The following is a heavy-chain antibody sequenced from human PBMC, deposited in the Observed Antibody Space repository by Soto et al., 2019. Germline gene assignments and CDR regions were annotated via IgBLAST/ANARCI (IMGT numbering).Heavy chain of an antibody. Sequence: QVQLQESGPGLVKPSETLSLTCSVSGGSINSYWWSWIRQPAGKGLEWIGRVYSSGTTDYNPSLNSRATLSVETSKNQFSLKLSSVTAAYTAVYYCARDIGSYAYGEGYWGQGIQVTVSS. CDR2: VYSSGTT. V-gene: IGHV4-4*07. D-gene: IGHD3-10*01. CDR1: GGSINSYW. J-gene: IGHJ4*02. CDR3: ARDIGSYAYGEGY.